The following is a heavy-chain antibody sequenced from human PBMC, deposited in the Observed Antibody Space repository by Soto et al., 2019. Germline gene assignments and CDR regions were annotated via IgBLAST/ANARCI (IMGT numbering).Heavy chain of an antibody. CDR3: ARGGYCNSTSCYRCGMDV. V-gene: IGHV3-30-3*01. D-gene: IGHD2-2*03. Sequence: GGSLRLSCAASGFTFSSYAMHWVRQAPGKGLEWVAVISYDGANKYYADSVKGRFTISRDSSKNMLYLQMNSLRAEDTAVYFCARGGYCNSTSCYRCGMDVWGQGTTVTVSS. CDR1: GFTFSSYA. J-gene: IGHJ6*02. CDR2: ISYDGANK.